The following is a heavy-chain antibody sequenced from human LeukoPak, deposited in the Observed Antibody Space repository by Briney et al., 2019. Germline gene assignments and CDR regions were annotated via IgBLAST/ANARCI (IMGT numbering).Heavy chain of an antibody. CDR3: ARGHSSSWYPNFDY. J-gene: IGHJ4*02. Sequence: GGSLRLSCAASGFTFSSYGMHWVRQAPGKGLEWVSVIYSGGSTYYADSVKGRFTISRDNSKNTLYLQMNSLRAEDTAVYYCARGHSSSWYPNFDYWGQGTLVTVSS. CDR2: IYSGGST. V-gene: IGHV3-53*01. D-gene: IGHD6-13*01. CDR1: GFTFSSYG.